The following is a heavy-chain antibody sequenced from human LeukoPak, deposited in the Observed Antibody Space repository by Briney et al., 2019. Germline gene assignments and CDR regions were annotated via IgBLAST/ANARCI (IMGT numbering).Heavy chain of an antibody. V-gene: IGHV3-23*01. D-gene: IGHD1-1*01. CDR2: ISGSAGST. CDR3: AKGNGSSSSSIDW. CDR1: GFTINTYA. Sequence: GGSLRLSCAASGFTINTYAMSWVRQAQGKGLEWVSAISGSAGSTYYADSVKGRFTISRDNSKNILYLQIHSLRAEDTAVYYCAKGNGSSSSSIDWWGQGTLVTVSS. J-gene: IGHJ4*02.